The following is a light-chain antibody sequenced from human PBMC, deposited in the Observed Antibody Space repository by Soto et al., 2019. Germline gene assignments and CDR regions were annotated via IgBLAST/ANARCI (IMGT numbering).Light chain of an antibody. CDR3: AAWDDSRGGV. CDR1: SSNIESNY. V-gene: IGLV1-47*01. J-gene: IGLJ1*01. Sequence: QSVLTQPPSASGTPGQRVTICCSGSSSNIESNYVYWCQQFPGTAPKLLIYRHSQRPSGVPDRFSGAQSGTSASLAISGLRSEEEADYSCAAWDDSRGGVFGTGTKVTVL. CDR2: RHS.